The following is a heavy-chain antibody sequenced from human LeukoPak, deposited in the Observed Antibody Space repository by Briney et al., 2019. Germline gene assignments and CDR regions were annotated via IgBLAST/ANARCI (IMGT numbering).Heavy chain of an antibody. Sequence: GGSLRLSCAASGFTFSDYYMSWIHQAPGKGLEWVSYISSSGSTIYYADSVKGRFTISRDNAKNSLYLQMNSLRAEDTAVYYCARLRADSSSYGSDDAFDIWGQGTMVTVSS. CDR3: ARLRADSSSYGSDDAFDI. CDR1: GFTFSDYY. CDR2: ISSSGSTI. J-gene: IGHJ3*02. V-gene: IGHV3-11*01. D-gene: IGHD6-13*01.